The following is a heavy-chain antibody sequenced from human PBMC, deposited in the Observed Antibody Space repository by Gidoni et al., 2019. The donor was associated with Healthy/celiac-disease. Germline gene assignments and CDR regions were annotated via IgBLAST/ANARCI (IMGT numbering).Heavy chain of an antibody. CDR1: GFPFSCYA. D-gene: IGHD4-4*01. V-gene: IGHV3-23*04. Sequence: EVQLVESGGGLLQPGGSLRLSFAVSGFPFSCYAMSWVRQAPGKGLEWVSAISGSGGFTYYADSVKGRFTISRDNSKNTLYLQMNSLRAEDTAVYYCAKDRSTVREFDYWGQGTLVTVSS. CDR2: ISGSGGFT. J-gene: IGHJ4*02. CDR3: AKDRSTVREFDY.